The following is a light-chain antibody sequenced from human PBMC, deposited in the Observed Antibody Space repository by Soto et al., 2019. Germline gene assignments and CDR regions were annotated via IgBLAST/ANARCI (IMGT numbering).Light chain of an antibody. V-gene: IGKV3-11*01. Sequence: ENVLTQSPSTLSLSPGEGATLSCRASQSINTYLAWYQQKPGQAPRLLIYDASKRATGIPARFSGSGSGTNFTLTISRLEPEDFAVFFCQQYGTSEIIFGQGTRLEI. J-gene: IGKJ5*01. CDR2: DAS. CDR3: QQYGTSEII. CDR1: QSINTY.